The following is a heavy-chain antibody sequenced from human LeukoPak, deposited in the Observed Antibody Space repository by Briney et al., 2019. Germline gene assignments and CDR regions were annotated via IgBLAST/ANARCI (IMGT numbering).Heavy chain of an antibody. CDR3: ARDREQLNSFDY. D-gene: IGHD5-18*01. CDR2: IIPIFGTA. V-gene: IGHV1-69*05. Sequence: SVKVSCKASGYTFTSYYMHWVRQAPGQGLEWMGRIIPIFGTANYAQKFQGRVTITTDESTSTAYMELSSLRSEDTAVYYCARDREQLNSFDYWGQGTLVTVSS. CDR1: GYTFTSYY. J-gene: IGHJ4*02.